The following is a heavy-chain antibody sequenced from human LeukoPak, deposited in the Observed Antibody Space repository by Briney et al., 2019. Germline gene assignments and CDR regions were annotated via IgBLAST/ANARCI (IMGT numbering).Heavy chain of an antibody. CDR2: IYYSGST. V-gene: IGHV4-59*11. CDR3: ARDGWFDA. Sequence: PSETLSLTCTVSGGSISSHYWSWIRQPPGKGLEWIGYIYYSGSTNYNPSLKGRVTISVDTSKNQFSLKLSSVTAADTAVYYCARDGWFDAWGQGTLVTVSS. J-gene: IGHJ5*02. CDR1: GGSISSHY.